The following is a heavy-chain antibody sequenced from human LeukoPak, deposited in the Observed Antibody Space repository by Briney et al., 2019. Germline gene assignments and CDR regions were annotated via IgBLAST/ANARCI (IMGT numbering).Heavy chain of an antibody. Sequence: GGSLRLSCEASGFTFSDYYMTWMRQAPGKGLEWVSYISSSGSTIYYADSVKGRFTISRDNAKNSLYLQMNSLRAEDTAVYYCARDSRPTMVRGVIISFPDYWGQGTLVTVSS. CDR1: GFTFSDYY. J-gene: IGHJ4*02. CDR3: ARDSRPTMVRGVIISFPDY. V-gene: IGHV3-11*04. D-gene: IGHD3-10*01. CDR2: ISSSGSTI.